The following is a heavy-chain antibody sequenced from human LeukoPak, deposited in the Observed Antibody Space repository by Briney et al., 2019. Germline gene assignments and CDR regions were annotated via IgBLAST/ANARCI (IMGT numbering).Heavy chain of an antibody. V-gene: IGHV5-51*01. CDR2: IHPGNSDT. J-gene: IGHJ4*02. CDR1: GYTFTTYC. Sequence: GESLKISCKASGYTFTTYCNGLVRQMPGKGVEGVGIIHPGNSDTRYSQSFQGQVTISADKSITTAYLQWSSLKASDSAMYYCARPRYCSTISCRDFDYWGQGTLVTVPS. D-gene: IGHD2-2*01. CDR3: ARPRYCSTISCRDFDY.